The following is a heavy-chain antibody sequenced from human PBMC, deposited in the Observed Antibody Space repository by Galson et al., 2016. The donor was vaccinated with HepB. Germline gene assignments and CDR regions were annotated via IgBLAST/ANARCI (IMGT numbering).Heavy chain of an antibody. CDR3: AKEGTIFGAVPYGMDV. CDR2: ISGNGGST. Sequence: SLRLSCAASEFTFSSYVMSWVRQAPGKGLGWVSTISGNGGSTYYAESVKDRFTISRDNSKNTLYLQMNSLRAEDTAVYYCAKEGTIFGAVPYGMDVWGQGTTVTVSS. CDR1: EFTFSSYV. J-gene: IGHJ6*02. V-gene: IGHV3-23*01. D-gene: IGHD3-3*01.